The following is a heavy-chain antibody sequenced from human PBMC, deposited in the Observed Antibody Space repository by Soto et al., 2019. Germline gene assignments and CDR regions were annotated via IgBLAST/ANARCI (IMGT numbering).Heavy chain of an antibody. D-gene: IGHD4-17*01. CDR1: GFPISSTYS. CDR3: ARVTMVIRDSDHFGVDV. V-gene: IGHV4-38-2*02. Sequence: SETLSLTCLVSGFPISSTYSWGWIRQPPGKGLEWIGSISHSGTTSYSPSPTSRVSISVDTSKNQVSLKLTSVTAADTAVYFCARVTMVIRDSDHFGVDVWGHGATVTVSS. CDR2: ISHSGTT. J-gene: IGHJ6*02.